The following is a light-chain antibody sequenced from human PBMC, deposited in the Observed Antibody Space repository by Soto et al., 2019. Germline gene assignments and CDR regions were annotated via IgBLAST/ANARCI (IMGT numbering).Light chain of an antibody. V-gene: IGLV2-14*01. J-gene: IGLJ1*01. CDR3: NSYTSSSTYV. CDR1: SIYVGAYNY. Sequence: QSVLTQPASASGAPGQSITIACTGTSIYVGAYNYVSWYQQHPGKAPRRMLYEVANRPSGVSNRFSGSKSGNTASLTISGIQAEEEADYYCNSYTSSSTYVFGSGSKVPV. CDR2: EVA.